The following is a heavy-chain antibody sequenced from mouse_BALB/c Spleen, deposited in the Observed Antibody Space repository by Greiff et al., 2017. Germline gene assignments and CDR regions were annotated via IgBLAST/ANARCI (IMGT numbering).Heavy chain of an antibody. CDR2: ISSGGSYT. Sequence: EVMLVESGGDLVKPGGSLKLSCAASGFTFSSYGMSWVRQTPDKRLEWVATISSGGSYTYYPDSVKGRFTISRDNAKNTLYLQMSSLKSEDTAMYYCARCGNYGYAMDYWGQGTSVTVSS. CDR3: ARCGNYGYAMDY. J-gene: IGHJ4*01. D-gene: IGHD2-1*01. V-gene: IGHV5-6*01. CDR1: GFTFSSYG.